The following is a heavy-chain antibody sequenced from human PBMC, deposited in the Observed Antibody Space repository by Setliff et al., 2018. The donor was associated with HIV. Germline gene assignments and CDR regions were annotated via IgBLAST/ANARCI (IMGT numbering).Heavy chain of an antibody. V-gene: IGHV4-30-4*01. J-gene: IGHJ4*02. CDR1: GGTISSDDHY. Sequence: PSETLSLTCTVSGGTISSDDHYWSWIRQPPGKGLEWIGYIYHTGATYYKSSLESRLTISVDTSKNQFSLKLNSVTAADTAVYFCARMSISASVYFDYWGQGSQVTVSS. CDR3: ARMSISASVYFDY. CDR2: IYHTGAT. D-gene: IGHD6-25*01.